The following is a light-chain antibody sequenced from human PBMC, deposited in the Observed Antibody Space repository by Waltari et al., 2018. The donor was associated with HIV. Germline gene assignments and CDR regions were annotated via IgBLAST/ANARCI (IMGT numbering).Light chain of an antibody. Sequence: DIQMTQSPSSLSASVGDRVTITCQASQDISNYLNWYQQKPGKAPKLLIYDASNLETGVPSRFSGSGSGTDFTFTISSLQPEDIATYYCQQYGTSCTFGQGTRLEIK. J-gene: IGKJ5*01. CDR2: DAS. CDR1: QDISNY. V-gene: IGKV1-33*01. CDR3: QQYGTSCT.